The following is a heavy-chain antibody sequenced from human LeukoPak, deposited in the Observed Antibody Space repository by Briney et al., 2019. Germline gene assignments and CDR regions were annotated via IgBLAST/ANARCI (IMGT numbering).Heavy chain of an antibody. CDR2: INPNSGGT. D-gene: IGHD6-13*01. CDR3: ARGPETSYSGSWYYGY. J-gene: IGHJ4*02. CDR1: EYTFTAYD. V-gene: IGHV1-2*02. Sequence: GASVKVSCKASEYTFTAYDMHWVRQAPGQGLEWMGWINPNSGGTNYAQKFQGRVTMTRDTSISTAYMELSRLRSDDTAVYYCARGPETSYSGSWYYGYWGQGTLVTVSS.